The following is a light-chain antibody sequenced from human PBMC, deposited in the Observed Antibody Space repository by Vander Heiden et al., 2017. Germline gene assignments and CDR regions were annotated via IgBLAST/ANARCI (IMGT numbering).Light chain of an antibody. CDR3: QQYSDWPRT. CDR2: GAS. J-gene: IGKJ1*01. Sequence: EIVMTQSPATLSVSPGARATLPCRASQTVNINLAWYQQRPGQASRLLISGASARATGTPARFSGSGSGTEFTLTISSLLSEDFAVYYCQQYSDWPRTFGQGTKVEIK. CDR1: QTVNIN. V-gene: IGKV3-15*01.